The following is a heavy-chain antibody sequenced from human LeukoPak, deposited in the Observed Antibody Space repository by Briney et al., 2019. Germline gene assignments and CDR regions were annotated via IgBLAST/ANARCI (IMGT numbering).Heavy chain of an antibody. V-gene: IGHV3-21*01. CDR1: GFTFSSYW. CDR2: ISSSSTYI. J-gene: IGHJ4*02. D-gene: IGHD3-3*01. Sequence: GGSLRVSCAASGFTFSSYWMNWVRQAPGKGLEWVSSISSSSTYIYYADSVKGRFTISRDNAKNSLYLQMSSLRAEDTAVYYCARQRMLYYDFWSGSGPFDYWGQGILVTVSS. CDR3: ARQRMLYYDFWSGSGPFDY.